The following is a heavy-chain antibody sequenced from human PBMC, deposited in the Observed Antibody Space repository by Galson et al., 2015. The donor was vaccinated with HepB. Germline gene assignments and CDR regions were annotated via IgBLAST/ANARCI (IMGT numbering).Heavy chain of an antibody. D-gene: IGHD3-16*02. Sequence: SLRLSCAASGFTFDDYAMHWVRQAPGKGLEWVSGISWNSGSIGYADSVKGRSTTSRDNAKNSLYLQMNSLRAEDTALYYCAKDKEVITFGGVIANWGQGTLVTVSS. J-gene: IGHJ4*02. CDR3: AKDKEVITFGGVIAN. V-gene: IGHV3-9*01. CDR2: ISWNSGSI. CDR1: GFTFDDYA.